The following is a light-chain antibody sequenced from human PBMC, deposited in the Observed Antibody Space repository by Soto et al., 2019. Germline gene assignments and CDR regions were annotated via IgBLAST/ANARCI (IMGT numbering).Light chain of an antibody. CDR1: QSVSSSY. V-gene: IGKV3-20*01. CDR2: GAS. Sequence: EIVLTQSPGALSLSPGERATFSCRASQSVSSSYIAWYQQKRGQAPRRLIYGASIRATGIPDRFSGSGSGTDFTLTISRLEPEDFALYYCQQYHTSPLTFCQGANVDIK. J-gene: IGKJ1*01. CDR3: QQYHTSPLT.